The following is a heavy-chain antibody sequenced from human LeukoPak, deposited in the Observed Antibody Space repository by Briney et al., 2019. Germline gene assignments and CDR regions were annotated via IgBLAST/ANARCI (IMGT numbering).Heavy chain of an antibody. CDR2: INPNSGGT. Sequence: ASVKVSCKASGYTFTGYYMHWVRQAPGQGLEWMGWINPNSGGTNYAQKFQGRVTMTRDTSISTAYMELSRLRSDDTAVYYCARAGNKQQLVLLVLRRLPYYGMDVWGQGTTVTVSS. D-gene: IGHD6-13*01. CDR1: GYTFTGYY. J-gene: IGHJ6*02. CDR3: ARAGNKQQLVLLVLRRLPYYGMDV. V-gene: IGHV1-2*02.